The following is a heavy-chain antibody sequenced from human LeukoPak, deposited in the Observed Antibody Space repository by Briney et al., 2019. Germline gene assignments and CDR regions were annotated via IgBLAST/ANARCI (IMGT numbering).Heavy chain of an antibody. V-gene: IGHV4-59*01. Sequence: SETLSLTCTVSGGSISSYYWSWIRQPPGKGLEWIGYTYYSGSTNYNPSLKSRVTISVDTSKNQFSLKLSSVTAADTAVYYCARGYSSGYYLASYAFDIWGQGTMVTVSS. CDR1: GGSISSYY. J-gene: IGHJ3*02. D-gene: IGHD3-22*01. CDR2: TYYSGST. CDR3: ARGYSSGYYLASYAFDI.